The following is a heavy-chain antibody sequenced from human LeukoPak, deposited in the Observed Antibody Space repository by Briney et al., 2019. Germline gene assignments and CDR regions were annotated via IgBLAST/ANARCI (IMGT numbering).Heavy chain of an antibody. J-gene: IGHJ5*02. CDR2: ISSSSII. CDR3: ARGEARDWFDP. CDR1: GFTFGSFN. V-gene: IGHV3-48*01. Sequence: AGGSLRLSCAASGFTFGSFNMNWVRQAPGKGLEWVSYISSSSIIYYADSVKGRFTISRDNSKNTLYLQMNSLRAEDTAVYYCARGEARDWFDPWGQGTLVTASS.